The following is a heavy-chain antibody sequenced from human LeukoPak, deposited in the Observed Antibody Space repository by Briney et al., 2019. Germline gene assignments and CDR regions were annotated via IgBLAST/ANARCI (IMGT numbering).Heavy chain of an antibody. J-gene: IGHJ4*02. V-gene: IGHV4-34*01. CDR3: ARGSRYTAMVN. D-gene: IGHD5-18*01. CDR1: GGSFSGYY. Sequence: NPSETLSLTCAVYGGSFSGYYWSWIRQPPGKGLEWMGEINHSGSTNYNPSLKSRVTISVDTSKNQFSLKLSSVTAADTAVYYCARGSRYTAMVNWGQGTLVTVSS. CDR2: INHSGST.